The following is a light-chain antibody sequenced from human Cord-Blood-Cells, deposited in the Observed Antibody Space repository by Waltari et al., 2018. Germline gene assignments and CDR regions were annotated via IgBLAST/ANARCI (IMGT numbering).Light chain of an antibody. J-gene: IGLJ2*01. CDR1: RSDVGGYYH. CDR3: SSYTSSSTNVV. Sequence: QSALTQPASVSGSPGQAIPISCPGTRSDVGGYYHVSWYQQHPGKAPKLMIYDVSNRPSGVSNRFSGSKSGNTASLTISGLQAEDEADYYCSSYTSSSTNVVFGGGTKLTVL. V-gene: IGLV2-14*01. CDR2: DVS.